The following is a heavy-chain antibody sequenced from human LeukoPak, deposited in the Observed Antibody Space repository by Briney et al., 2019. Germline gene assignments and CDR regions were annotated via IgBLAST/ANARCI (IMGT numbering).Heavy chain of an antibody. Sequence: GGSLRLSCAASGFTFSSYSMDWVRQAPGKGLEWVSYISSSSSTIYYADSVKGRFTISRDNAKNSLYLQMNSLRAEDTAVYYCARENVVVPAAIRGPNWFDPWGQGTLVTVSS. CDR1: GFTFSSYS. J-gene: IGHJ5*02. V-gene: IGHV3-48*01. CDR3: ARENVVVPAAIRGPNWFDP. D-gene: IGHD2-2*01. CDR2: ISSSSSTI.